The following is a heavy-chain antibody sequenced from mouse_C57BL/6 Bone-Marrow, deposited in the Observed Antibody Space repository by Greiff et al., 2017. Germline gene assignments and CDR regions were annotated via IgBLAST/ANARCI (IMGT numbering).Heavy chain of an antibody. J-gene: IGHJ4*01. V-gene: IGHV2-9-1*01. D-gene: IGHD1-1*01. CDR3: SRKRTTEGYYAMDY. CDR2: IWTGGGT. CDR1: GFSLTSNA. Sequence: QVQLKQPGPGLVAPSQRLSITCTVSGFSLTSNAISWVRQPPGKGLEWLGVIWTGGGTNYNSALKYKLSISKDNSKSKVFLKMNSLQTDDTARYYCSRKRTTEGYYAMDYWGQGTSVTVSS.